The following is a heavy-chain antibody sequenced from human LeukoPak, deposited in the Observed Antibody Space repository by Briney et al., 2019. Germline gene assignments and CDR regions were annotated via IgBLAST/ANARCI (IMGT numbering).Heavy chain of an antibody. CDR3: ANAGRDSSSTISCGMDV. CDR1: GFTFSSYW. V-gene: IGHV3-7*01. Sequence: PGGSLRLSCAASGFTFSSYWMSWVRQAPGKGLEWVANIKQDGSEKYYVDSMKGRFTISRDNAKNSLYLQMNSLRAEDTAVYYCANAGRDSSSTISCGMDVWGQGTTVTVSS. D-gene: IGHD6-13*01. J-gene: IGHJ6*02. CDR2: IKQDGSEK.